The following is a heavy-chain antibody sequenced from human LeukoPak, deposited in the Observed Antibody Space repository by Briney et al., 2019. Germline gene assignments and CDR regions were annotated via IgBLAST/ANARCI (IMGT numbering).Heavy chain of an antibody. CDR1: SASISNYY. Sequence: PSETLSLTCTVSSASISNYYWSWIRQPAGKGLEYLGRIYASGSANYSPSLKSRVTISVDKSKNQFSLRLNSVTDADTAVYYCARVDSGNYDIGGYMDVWGKGTTVTVSS. CDR2: IYASGSA. J-gene: IGHJ6*03. V-gene: IGHV4-4*07. D-gene: IGHD3-10*01. CDR3: ARVDSGNYDIGGYMDV.